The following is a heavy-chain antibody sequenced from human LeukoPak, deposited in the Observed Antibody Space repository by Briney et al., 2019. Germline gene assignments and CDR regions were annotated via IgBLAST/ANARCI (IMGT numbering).Heavy chain of an antibody. J-gene: IGHJ4*02. V-gene: IGHV4-30-2*01. D-gene: IGHD5-18*01. Sequence: PSQTLSLTCAVSGGSISSGGYSWSWIRQPPGKGLEWIGYIYHSGSTYYNPSLKSRVTISVDRSKNQFSLKLSSVAAADTALYDCAGGYSYGYDYWGQGTLVTVSS. CDR3: AGGYSYGYDY. CDR2: IYHSGST. CDR1: GGSISSGGYS.